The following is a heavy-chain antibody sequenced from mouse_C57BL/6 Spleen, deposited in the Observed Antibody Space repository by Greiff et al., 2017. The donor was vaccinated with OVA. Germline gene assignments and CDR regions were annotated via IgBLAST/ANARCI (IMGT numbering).Heavy chain of an antibody. Sequence: VQLQQSGAELARPGASVKLSCKASGYTFTSYGISWVKQRTGQGLEWIGEIYPRSGNTYYNEKFKGKATLTADKSSSIAYMELRSLTSEDSAVYFCASHGSSFSFDYWGQGTTLTVSS. D-gene: IGHD1-1*01. CDR3: ASHGSSFSFDY. CDR1: GYTFTSYG. J-gene: IGHJ2*01. V-gene: IGHV1-81*01. CDR2: IYPRSGNT.